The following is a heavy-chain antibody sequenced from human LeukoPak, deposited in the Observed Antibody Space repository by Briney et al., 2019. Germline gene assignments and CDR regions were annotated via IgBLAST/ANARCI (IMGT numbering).Heavy chain of an antibody. Sequence: GGSLRLSCAASGFTFSSYAMSWVRQAPGKGLEWVSAISGSGGSTYYADSVKGRFTISRDNSKNTLYLQMNSLRAEDTAVYYCAKGLGGYCSSTSCYEVYWGQGTLVTVSS. CDR3: AKGLGGYCSSTSCYEVY. CDR1: GFTFSSYA. CDR2: ISGSGGST. D-gene: IGHD2-2*01. V-gene: IGHV3-23*01. J-gene: IGHJ4*02.